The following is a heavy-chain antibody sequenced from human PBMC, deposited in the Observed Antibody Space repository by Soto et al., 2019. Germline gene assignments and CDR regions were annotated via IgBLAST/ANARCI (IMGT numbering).Heavy chain of an antibody. Sequence: PSQTLSLTCAISGDSVSSDIAAWSWIRQSPSRGLEWLGRTYYRSKWYIDYAVSVKSRITINPDTSKNQFSLQLNSVTPEDTAVYYCARDPKIAPGKIYGMDVWGQGTTVTVSS. V-gene: IGHV6-1*01. CDR2: TYYRSKWYI. CDR1: GDSVSSDIAA. CDR3: ARDPKIAPGKIYGMDV. J-gene: IGHJ6*02. D-gene: IGHD6-25*01.